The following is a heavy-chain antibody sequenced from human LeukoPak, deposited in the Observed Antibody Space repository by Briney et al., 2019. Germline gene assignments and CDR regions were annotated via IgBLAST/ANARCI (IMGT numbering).Heavy chain of an antibody. V-gene: IGHV3-23*01. Sequence: GGSLRLSCAASGFTFSSYAMSWVRQAPGKGLEWVSAISGSGGSTYYADSVKGRFTISRDNSKNTLYLQMNSLRAEDTAVYCCAKGDSSIAVAALEDYWGQGTLVTVSS. J-gene: IGHJ4*02. CDR3: AKGDSSIAVAALEDY. CDR1: GFTFSSYA. D-gene: IGHD6-19*01. CDR2: ISGSGGST.